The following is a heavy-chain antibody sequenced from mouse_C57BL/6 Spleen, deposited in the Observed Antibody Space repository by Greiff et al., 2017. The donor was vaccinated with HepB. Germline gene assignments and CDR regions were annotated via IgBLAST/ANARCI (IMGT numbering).Heavy chain of an antibody. V-gene: IGHV5-4*01. CDR3: ARDVGVYYYGSIYFDY. CDR2: ISDGGSYT. D-gene: IGHD1-1*01. CDR1: GFTFSSYA. Sequence: EVQLVEPGGGLVKPGGSLKLSCAASGFTFSSYAMSWVRQTPEKRLEWVATISDGGSYTYYPDNVKGRFTISKDNAKNNLYLQMSHLKSEDTAMYYCARDVGVYYYGSIYFDYWGQGTTLTVSS. J-gene: IGHJ2*01.